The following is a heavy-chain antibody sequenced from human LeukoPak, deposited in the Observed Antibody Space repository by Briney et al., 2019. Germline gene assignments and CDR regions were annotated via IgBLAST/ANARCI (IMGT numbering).Heavy chain of an antibody. CDR1: GFTFSDYY. V-gene: IGHV3-11*03. CDR3: ARGSGYYDRVLDY. J-gene: IGHJ4*02. D-gene: IGHD3-22*01. CDR2: ISSSGSYT. Sequence: GGSLRLSCAASGFTFSDYYMSWIRQAPGKGLEWVSYISSSGSYTNYADSVKGRFTISRDNAKNSLYLQMNSLRAEDTAVYFCARGSGYYDRVLDYWGQGTLVTVFS.